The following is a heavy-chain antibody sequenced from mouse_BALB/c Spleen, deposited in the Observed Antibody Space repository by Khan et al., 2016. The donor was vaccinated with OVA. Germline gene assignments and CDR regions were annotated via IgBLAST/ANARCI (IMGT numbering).Heavy chain of an antibody. CDR2: IYPVDGSS. CDR3: ARGYYGNLDY. CDR1: GYTLTSYY. D-gene: IGHD2-1*01. J-gene: IGHJ2*01. Sequence: QVQLQQPGPELVRPGASVKMSCKASGYTLTSYYIHWVKQRPGQGLEWIGWIYPVDGSSKYNEKFKGKGTLTADKSSSTAYLLLSSLTSEDSAIYSVARGYYGNLDYWGQGTTLTVSS. V-gene: IGHV1S56*01.